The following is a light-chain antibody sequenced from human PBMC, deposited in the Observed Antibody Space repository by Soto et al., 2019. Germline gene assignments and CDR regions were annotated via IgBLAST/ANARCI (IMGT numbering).Light chain of an antibody. CDR3: QQYGSSRT. Sequence: EIVLTQSPGTLSMSPGERATLSCRASQTLNSGYLAWYQQKPGQAPRLLIYGASSRATGIPDRFSGSRSGRDFTLSISRLEPEDFAVYYCQQYGSSRTFGQGTKVEIK. CDR2: GAS. CDR1: QTLNSGY. J-gene: IGKJ1*01. V-gene: IGKV3-20*01.